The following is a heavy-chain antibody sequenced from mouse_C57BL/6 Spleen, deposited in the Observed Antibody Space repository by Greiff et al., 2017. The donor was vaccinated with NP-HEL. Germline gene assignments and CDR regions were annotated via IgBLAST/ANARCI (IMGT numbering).Heavy chain of an antibody. D-gene: IGHD2-1*01. CDR1: GYAFSSYW. CDR2: IYPGDGDT. Sequence: VQLQQSGAELVKPGASVKISCKASGYAFSSYWMNWVKQRPGKGLEWIGQIYPGDGDTNYNGKFKGKATLTADKSSSTAYMQLSSLTSEDSAVYFCARWDYYGNAYFDYWGQGTTLTVSS. J-gene: IGHJ2*01. CDR3: ARWDYYGNAYFDY. V-gene: IGHV1-80*01.